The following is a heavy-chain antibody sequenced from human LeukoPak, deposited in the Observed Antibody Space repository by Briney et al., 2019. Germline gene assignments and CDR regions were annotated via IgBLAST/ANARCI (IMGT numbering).Heavy chain of an antibody. CDR2: IYTSGST. CDR1: GGSISSGSYY. V-gene: IGHV4-61*02. D-gene: IGHD1-14*01. Sequence: SETLSLTCTVSGGSISSGSYYWSWIRQPAGKGLEWIGRIYTSGSTNYNPSLKSRVTISVDTSKNQFSLKLSSVTAADTAVYYCARDSISGRDYWGQGTLVTVSS. J-gene: IGHJ4*02. CDR3: ARDSISGRDY.